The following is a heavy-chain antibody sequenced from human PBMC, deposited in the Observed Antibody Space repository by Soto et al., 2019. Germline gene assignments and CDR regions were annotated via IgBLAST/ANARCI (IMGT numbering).Heavy chain of an antibody. CDR1: GFTFSSYG. J-gene: IGHJ6*02. V-gene: IGHV3-30*18. CDR2: ISYDGSNK. D-gene: IGHD1-26*01. Sequence: QVQLVESGGGVVQPGRSLRLSCAASGFTFSSYGMHWVRQAPGKGLEWVAVISYDGSNKYYADSVKGRFTISRDTSKNALYLQMNSLGAEHTAVYYCENDRCSGSYLHSFCGMDVWGQGTTVTVAS. CDR3: ENDRCSGSYLHSFCGMDV.